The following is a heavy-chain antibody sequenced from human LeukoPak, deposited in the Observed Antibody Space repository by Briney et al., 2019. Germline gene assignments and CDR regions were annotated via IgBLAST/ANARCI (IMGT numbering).Heavy chain of an antibody. Sequence: GGSLRLSCAASGFTFSSYSMNWVRQAPGKGLEWVSYISSSSSTVYYADSVKGRFTTSRDNAKNSLYLQMNSLRAEDTAVYYCARDEADWSGDAFDIWGQGTMVTVSS. CDR3: ARDEADWSGDAFDI. V-gene: IGHV3-48*01. CDR1: GFTFSSYS. J-gene: IGHJ3*02. D-gene: IGHD3-3*01. CDR2: ISSSSSTV.